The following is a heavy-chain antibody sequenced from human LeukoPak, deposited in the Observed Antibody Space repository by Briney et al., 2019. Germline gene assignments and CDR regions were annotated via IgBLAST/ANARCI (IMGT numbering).Heavy chain of an antibody. Sequence: PGGSLRLSCVASGFGINNYGMHWVRQAPGKGLEWVAVIWYDGSNKYYADSVKGRFTISRDNSKNTLYLQMNSLRAEDTAVYYCARDPGIVVVTAIRSPDAFDIWGQGTMVTVSS. V-gene: IGHV3-33*08. CDR2: IWYDGSNK. CDR1: GFGINNYG. D-gene: IGHD2-21*02. CDR3: ARDPGIVVVTAIRSPDAFDI. J-gene: IGHJ3*02.